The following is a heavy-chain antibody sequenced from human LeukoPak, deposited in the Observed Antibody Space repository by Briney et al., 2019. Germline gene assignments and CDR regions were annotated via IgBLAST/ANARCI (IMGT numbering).Heavy chain of an antibody. CDR2: ISYDGINK. CDR1: GFTFSSSA. J-gene: IGHJ4*02. CDR3: AREPQGRPGKKGWGCYFDY. D-gene: IGHD3-16*01. Sequence: PGGSLRLSCGASGFTFSSSAMSWVRQAPGKGLEWVAVISYDGINKYYADSVKGRFTISRDNSKTTLYLQMNSLRAEDTAVYYCAREPQGRPGKKGWGCYFDYWGKGTLVSVSS. V-gene: IGHV3-30*04.